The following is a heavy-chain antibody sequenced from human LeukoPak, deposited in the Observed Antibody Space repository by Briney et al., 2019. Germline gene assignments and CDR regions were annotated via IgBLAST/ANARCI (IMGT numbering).Heavy chain of an antibody. D-gene: IGHD6-19*01. CDR2: INPNNGGT. Sequence: ASVKVSCKASGYTFTGYYLHWVRQAPGQGLEWMGWINPNNGGTTYAQKFQGRVTMARDTSISTAYMELSRLRSDDTAVYYCAREPDDSGCDSWGQGTLVTVSS. CDR1: GYTFTGYY. J-gene: IGHJ4*02. CDR3: AREPDDSGCDS. V-gene: IGHV1-2*02.